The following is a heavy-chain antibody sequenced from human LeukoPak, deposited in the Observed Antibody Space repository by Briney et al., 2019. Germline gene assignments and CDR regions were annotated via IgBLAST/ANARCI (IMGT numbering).Heavy chain of an antibody. J-gene: IGHJ6*02. CDR3: ARVILGYSSGWYYGMDV. CDR2: INHSGST. V-gene: IGHV4-34*01. CDR1: GGSFSGYY. D-gene: IGHD6-19*01. Sequence: SETLSLTCAVYGGSFSGYYWSWIRQPPGKGLEWIGEINHSGSTNYNPSLKSRVTISVDTSKNQFSLKLSSVTAADTAVYYCARVILGYSSGWYYGMDVWGQGTTVTVSS.